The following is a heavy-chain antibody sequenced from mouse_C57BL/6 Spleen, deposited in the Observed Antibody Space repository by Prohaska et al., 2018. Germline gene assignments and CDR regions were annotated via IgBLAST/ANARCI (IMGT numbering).Heavy chain of an antibody. D-gene: IGHD1-1*01. CDR1: GYKFTGYW. J-gene: IGHJ2*01. V-gene: IGHV1-9*01. CDR3: GSGCCYYGVY. Sequence: SCKTTGYKFTGYWIEWVKQRPGHGLEWLGEILPGSGSTNYNEKFKGKATFNADTYYKTAYMQLRSLTTEAYAIYYCGSGCCYYGVYGGQGTTLTVSS. CDR2: ILPGSGST.